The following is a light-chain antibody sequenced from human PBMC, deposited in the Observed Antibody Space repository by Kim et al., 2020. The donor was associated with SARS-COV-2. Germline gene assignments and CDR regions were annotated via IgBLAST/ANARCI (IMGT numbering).Light chain of an antibody. CDR1: DLGDKY. J-gene: IGLJ2*01. V-gene: IGLV3-1*01. CDR2: EDT. CDR3: QAWDRTTVV. Sequence: SVSPGQTATITCSGHDLGDKYVSWYQQKPGQSPVLVINEDTKRPSGIPERFSGSNSGNTATLTIAGTRAMDEADYYCQAWDRTTVVFGGGTQLTVL.